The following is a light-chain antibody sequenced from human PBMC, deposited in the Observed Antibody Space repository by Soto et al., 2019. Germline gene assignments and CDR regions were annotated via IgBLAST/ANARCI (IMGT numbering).Light chain of an antibody. CDR2: DVY. V-gene: IGLV2-14*01. CDR3: CSYTSSSTYV. CDR1: SSDVGGYNY. Sequence: QSALTQPASVSGSPGQSITISCTGTSSDVGGYNYVSWYQQHPGKSPKLMIFDVYTRPSGVSNRFSGSKSGNTASLTISGAQAEEEADYYCCSYTSSSTYVFGTRTKVTVL. J-gene: IGLJ1*01.